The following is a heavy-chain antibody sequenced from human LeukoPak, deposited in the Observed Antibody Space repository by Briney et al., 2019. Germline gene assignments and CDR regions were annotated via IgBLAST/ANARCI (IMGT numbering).Heavy chain of an antibody. CDR2: IIPIFGTA. Sequence: ASVKVSCKASGGTFSSYAISWVRQAPGQGLEWMGGIIPIFGTANYAQKFQGRVTITADKSTSTAYMELSSLRSEDTAVYYCARTLWDGCSSTSCYFSANWFDPWGQGTLVTVSS. J-gene: IGHJ5*02. CDR3: ARTLWDGCSSTSCYFSANWFDP. CDR1: GGTFSSYA. V-gene: IGHV1-69*06. D-gene: IGHD2-2*01.